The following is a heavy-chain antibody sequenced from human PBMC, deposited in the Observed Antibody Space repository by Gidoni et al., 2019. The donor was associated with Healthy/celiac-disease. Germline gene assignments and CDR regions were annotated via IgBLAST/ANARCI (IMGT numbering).Heavy chain of an antibody. CDR2: IYYSGST. V-gene: IGHV4-39*07. CDR1: GGSISSSSYY. J-gene: IGHJ6*02. Sequence: QLQLQESGPGLVKPSETLSLTCTVSGGSISSSSYYCGWIRQPPGNGLEWFGSIYYSGSTYSNPSLKSRVTISVDTSKNQFSLKLSSVTAADTAVYYGAGGEEGGSIFGVVTTIYGMDVWGQGTTVTVSS. D-gene: IGHD3-3*01. CDR3: AGGEEGGSIFGVVTTIYGMDV.